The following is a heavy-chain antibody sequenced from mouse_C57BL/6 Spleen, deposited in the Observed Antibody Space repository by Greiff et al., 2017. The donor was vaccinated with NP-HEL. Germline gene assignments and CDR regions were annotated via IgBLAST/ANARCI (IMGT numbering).Heavy chain of an antibody. Sequence: VQLQQSGAELARPGASVKLSCKASGYTFTSYGISWVKQRTGPGLEWIGEIYPRSGNTYYNAKFKGKATLTADKSSSTAYMELRSLTAEDSAVYFCARGYDYDGGWFAYWGQGTLVTVSA. V-gene: IGHV1-81*01. J-gene: IGHJ3*01. CDR2: IYPRSGNT. CDR3: ARGYDYDGGWFAY. CDR1: GYTFTSYG. D-gene: IGHD2-4*01.